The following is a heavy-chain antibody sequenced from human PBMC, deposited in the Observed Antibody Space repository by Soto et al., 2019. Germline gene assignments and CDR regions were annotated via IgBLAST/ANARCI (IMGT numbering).Heavy chain of an antibody. V-gene: IGHV4-61*01. J-gene: IGHJ6*02. CDR1: GGSVSSGSYY. Sequence: QVQLQESGPGLVKPSETLSLTCTVSGGSVSSGSYYWSWIRQPPGKGLEWIGYIYYSGSTDYNPSLKSRVTISVDPSKHKSSLTLSSVTAAATAVYCWARSTEGRNPARSFYGVDVWCQGTGVSVPS. D-gene: IGHD1-1*01. CDR2: IYYSGST. CDR3: ARSTEGRNPARSFYGVDV.